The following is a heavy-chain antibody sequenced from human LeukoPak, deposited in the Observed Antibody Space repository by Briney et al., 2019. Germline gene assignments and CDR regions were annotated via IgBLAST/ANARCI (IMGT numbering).Heavy chain of an antibody. D-gene: IGHD2-21*01. CDR3: ARNVASTGYFVY. J-gene: IGHJ4*02. Sequence: ASVTVSCKASGYAFTTYDINWVRQAPGQGLEWLGWMNPNSGNTGYAQKFQGRVSITRDTSISTAYMELSSLRSEDTAVYYCARNVASTGYFVYWGQGTLVTVSS. CDR1: GYAFTTYD. CDR2: MNPNSGNT. V-gene: IGHV1-8*01.